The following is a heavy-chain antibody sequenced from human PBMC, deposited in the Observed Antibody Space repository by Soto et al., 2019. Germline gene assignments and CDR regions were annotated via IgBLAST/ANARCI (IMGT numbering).Heavy chain of an antibody. CDR3: AREGTAGWFDP. Sequence: TGEFLRLSCAASGFTFSSYSMNWVRQAPGKGLEWVSSISSSSSYIYYADSVEGRFTISRDNAKNSLYLQMNSLRAEDTAVYYCAREGTAGWFDPWGQGTLVTVSS. V-gene: IGHV3-21*01. D-gene: IGHD1-1*01. CDR1: GFTFSSYS. CDR2: ISSSSSYI. J-gene: IGHJ5*02.